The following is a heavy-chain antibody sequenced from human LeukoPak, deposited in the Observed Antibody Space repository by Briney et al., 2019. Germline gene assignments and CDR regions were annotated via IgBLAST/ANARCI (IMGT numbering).Heavy chain of an antibody. CDR1: GGSISSGDYY. V-gene: IGHV4-30-2*01. CDR2: IYHSDST. J-gene: IGHJ4*02. CDR3: ARDQVGVVD. Sequence: PSQTLSLTCTVSGGSISSGDYYWSWIRQPPGKGLEWIGYIYHSDSTYYNPSLESRVTISVDRSKNQFSLKLTSVTAADTAVYYCARDQVGVVDWGQGTLVTVSS. D-gene: IGHD2-15*01.